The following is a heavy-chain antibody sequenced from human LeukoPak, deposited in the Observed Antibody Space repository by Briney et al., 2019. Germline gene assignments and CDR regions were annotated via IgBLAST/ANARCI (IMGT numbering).Heavy chain of an antibody. CDR2: IYYSGST. V-gene: IGHV4-59*08. J-gene: IGHJ4*02. CDR1: GGSISSYY. D-gene: IGHD3-10*01. CDR3: ARLRRDITMVRGAHFPYYFDY. Sequence: SETLSLTCTVSGGSISSYYWSWIRQPPGKGLEWIGYIYYSGSTNYNPSLKSRGTISVDTSKNQFSLKLSSVTAADTAVYYCARLRRDITMVRGAHFPYYFDYWGQGTLVTVSS.